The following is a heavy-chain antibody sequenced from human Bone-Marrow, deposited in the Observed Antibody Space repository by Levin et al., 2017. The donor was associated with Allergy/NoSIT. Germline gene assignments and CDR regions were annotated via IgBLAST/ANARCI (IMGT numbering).Heavy chain of an antibody. V-gene: IGHV3-48*02. Sequence: SGGSLRLSCAASGFTFSSYSMNWVRQAPGRGLEWVSYISRSSSTISYADSVKGRFTISRDNAKNSLYLQMNSLRDEDTAVYYCARPDCSGTSCDYFFDSWGQGTLVTVSS. D-gene: IGHD2-2*01. CDR2: ISRSSSTI. CDR3: ARPDCSGTSCDYFFDS. J-gene: IGHJ4*02. CDR1: GFTFSSYS.